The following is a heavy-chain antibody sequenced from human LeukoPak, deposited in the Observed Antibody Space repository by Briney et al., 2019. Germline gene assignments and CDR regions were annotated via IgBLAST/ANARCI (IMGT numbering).Heavy chain of an antibody. CDR2: ISYDGSNK. D-gene: IGHD5-18*01. J-gene: IGHJ4*02. CDR1: GFTFSSYA. Sequence: PGGSLRLSCAASGFTFSSYAMHWVRQAPGKGLEWVAVISYDGSNKYYADSVKGRFTISRDNSKNTLYLQMNSLRAEDTAVYYCALKNVDTAMVDYWGQGTLVTVSP. CDR3: ALKNVDTAMVDY. V-gene: IGHV3-30-3*01.